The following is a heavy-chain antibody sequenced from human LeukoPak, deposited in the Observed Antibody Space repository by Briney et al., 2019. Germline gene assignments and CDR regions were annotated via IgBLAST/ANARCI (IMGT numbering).Heavy chain of an antibody. D-gene: IGHD3-22*01. CDR3: ARVGYYDSSGYYYGYYFDY. CDR2: ITSSGSST. CDR1: GFIFSDYY. V-gene: IGHV3-11*01. Sequence: GGSLRLSCAASGFIFSDYYMTWIRQAPGKGLEWVSYITSSGSSTYYADSVKGRFTISRDNARNSLYLQMNSLRAEDTAAYYCARVGYYDSSGYYYGYYFDYWGQGTLVTVSS. J-gene: IGHJ4*02.